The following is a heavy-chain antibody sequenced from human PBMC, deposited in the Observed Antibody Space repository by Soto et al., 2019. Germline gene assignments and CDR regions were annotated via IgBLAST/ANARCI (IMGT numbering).Heavy chain of an antibody. Sequence: GGSLRLSCAASGFTVSTKYMSWVRQAPGRGLEWVSVIYSGDSTFYADSVRGRFTISRDNSKNTVNLQMNSLRAEDTAVYYCARGPWAADYWGQGTLVTVSS. V-gene: IGHV3-66*01. CDR2: IYSGDST. CDR3: ARGPWAADY. CDR1: GFTVSTKY. D-gene: IGHD3-16*01. J-gene: IGHJ4*02.